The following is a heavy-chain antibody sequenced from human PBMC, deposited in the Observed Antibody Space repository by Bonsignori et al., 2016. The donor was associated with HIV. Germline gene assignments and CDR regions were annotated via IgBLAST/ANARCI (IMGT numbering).Heavy chain of an antibody. D-gene: IGHD3-10*01. Sequence: WICQPPGKGLEWLSYSSTSGTVIYYADSVRGRFTISRDNGKNSLYLQINSLRAEDTAIYYCAREPGIGDGFDLWGQGTVVTVSS. J-gene: IGHJ3*01. CDR2: SSTSGTVI. V-gene: IGHV3-48*03. CDR3: AREPGIGDGFDL.